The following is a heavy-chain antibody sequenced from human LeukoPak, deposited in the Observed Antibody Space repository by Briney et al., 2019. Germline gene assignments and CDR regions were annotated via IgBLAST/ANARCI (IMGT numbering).Heavy chain of an antibody. V-gene: IGHV5-51*01. D-gene: IGHD2-15*01. Sequence: GESLKISCKDSGYRFSSYWIAWVRQMPGKGLGYIGIIYPGDSDIRYSPSFQGLVTISADKSISTAYLQWSSPKASDTAMYYCARQEYCSGGSCYTWFDPWGQGTLVTVSS. J-gene: IGHJ5*02. CDR1: GYRFSSYW. CDR2: IYPGDSDI. CDR3: ARQEYCSGGSCYTWFDP.